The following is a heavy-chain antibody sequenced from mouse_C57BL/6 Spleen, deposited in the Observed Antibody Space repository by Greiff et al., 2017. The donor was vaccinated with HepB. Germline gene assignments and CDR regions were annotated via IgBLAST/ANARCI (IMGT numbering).Heavy chain of an antibody. CDR2: IYPGSGST. Sequence: VQLQQPGAELVKPGASVKMSCKASGYTFTSYWITWVKQRPGQGLEWIGDIYPGSGSTNYNEKFKSKATLTVDTSSSTAYMQLSSLTSEDSAVYYCARWGVVATGYFDVWGTGTTVTVSS. V-gene: IGHV1-55*01. CDR3: ARWGVVATGYFDV. CDR1: GYTFTSYW. J-gene: IGHJ1*03. D-gene: IGHD1-1*01.